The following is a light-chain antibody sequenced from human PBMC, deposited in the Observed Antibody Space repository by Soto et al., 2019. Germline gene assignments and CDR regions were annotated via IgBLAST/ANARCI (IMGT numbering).Light chain of an antibody. CDR3: QKYNSGPLT. CDR1: QGISND. J-gene: IGKJ4*01. Sequence: DIQMTQSPSSLSASVGDRVTITCRASQGISNDLALHQQKPGRVPELLIYGASTLQSGVPSRFSGSGSGTDFTLTISSLQPEDVATYYCQKYNSGPLTFGGGTKVEIK. V-gene: IGKV1-27*01. CDR2: GAS.